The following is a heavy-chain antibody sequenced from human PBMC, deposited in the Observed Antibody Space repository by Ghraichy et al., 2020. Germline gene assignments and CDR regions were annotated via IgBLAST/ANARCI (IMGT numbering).Heavy chain of an antibody. D-gene: IGHD5-12*01. V-gene: IGHV3-48*01. CDR3: ARRSVANDY. CDR2: ISRSSSTI. CDR1: GFTFSSYS. J-gene: IGHJ4*02. Sequence: GESLNISCAASGFTFSSYSMNWVRQAPGKGLEWVSYISRSSSTIYYADSVKGRFTISRDNAKNSLYLQMNSLRAEETAVYYCARRSVANDYWGQGTLVTVSS.